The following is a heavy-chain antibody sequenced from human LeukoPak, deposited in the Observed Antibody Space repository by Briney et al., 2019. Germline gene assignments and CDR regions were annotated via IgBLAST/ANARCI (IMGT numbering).Heavy chain of an antibody. D-gene: IGHD1-1*01. CDR3: ATEVEPRYYYYAMDV. J-gene: IGHJ6*02. Sequence: GGSLRLSCAAFGFSFSVYSMSWVRQAPGKGLEWVSSIGGSSPYIYYADSVKGRFTVSRDNAKSSLFLQMNSLRAEDTAVYYCATEVEPRYYYYAMDVWGQGTTVTVSS. CDR1: GFSFSVYS. V-gene: IGHV3-21*01. CDR2: IGGSSPYI.